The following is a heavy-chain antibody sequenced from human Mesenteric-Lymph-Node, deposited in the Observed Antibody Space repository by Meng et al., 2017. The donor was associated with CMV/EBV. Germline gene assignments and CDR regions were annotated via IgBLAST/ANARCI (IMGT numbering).Heavy chain of an antibody. CDR1: GGSISSSSYY. CDR2: IYYSGST. J-gene: IGHJ5*02. CDR3: ARASSLYSYGSNWFDP. V-gene: IGHV4-39*07. D-gene: IGHD5-18*01. Sequence: ESLKISCTVSGGSISSSSYYWGWIRQPPGKGLEWIGSIYYSGSTYYNPSLKSRVTISVDTSKNQFSLKLSSVTAADTAVYYCARASSLYSYGSNWFDPWGQGTLVTVSS.